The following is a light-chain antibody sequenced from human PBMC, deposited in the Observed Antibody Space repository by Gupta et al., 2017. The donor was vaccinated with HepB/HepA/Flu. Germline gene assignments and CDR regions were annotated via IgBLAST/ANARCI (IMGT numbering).Light chain of an antibody. J-gene: IGLJ3*02. CDR2: GND. Sequence: QSVLTQPPSVSGAPGQRVTIPCTGRSSNLGTGYDVHWYQHLPGTAPKLLISGNDNRPSGVPDRFSGSKSGTSASLAITGLQAEDEADYYCQSYDSSLSASVFGGGTRLTVL. CDR1: SSNLGTGYD. V-gene: IGLV1-40*01. CDR3: QSYDSSLSASV.